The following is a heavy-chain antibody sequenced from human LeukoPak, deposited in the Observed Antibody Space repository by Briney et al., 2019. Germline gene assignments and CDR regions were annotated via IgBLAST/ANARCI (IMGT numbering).Heavy chain of an antibody. D-gene: IGHD4-23*01. CDR2: ISSSSSYI. CDR1: GFTFSSYS. V-gene: IGHV3-21*01. J-gene: IGHJ3*02. CDR3: ARTHFSIYGGSLDAFDI. Sequence: GGSLRLSCAASGFTFSSYSMNWVRQAPGKGLEWVSSISSSSSYIYYVDSVKGRFTISRDNAKNSLYLQMNSLRAEDTAVYYCARTHFSIYGGSLDAFDIWGQGTMVTVSS.